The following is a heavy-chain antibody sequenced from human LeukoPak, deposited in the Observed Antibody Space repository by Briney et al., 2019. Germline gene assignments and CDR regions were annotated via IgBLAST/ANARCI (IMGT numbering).Heavy chain of an antibody. J-gene: IGHJ6*02. CDR2: IKRDGREK. V-gene: IGHV3-7*01. Sequence: GGSLRLSCAASGFTFSSYWMGWVRQAPGKGLEWVANIKRDGREKYYVDSVKGRFSISRDNAKDSLYLQMNSLRAEDTAVYYCAKDKRLIGEFLWYGMDVWGQGTTVTVSS. D-gene: IGHD3-10*01. CDR1: GFTFSSYW. CDR3: AKDKRLIGEFLWYGMDV.